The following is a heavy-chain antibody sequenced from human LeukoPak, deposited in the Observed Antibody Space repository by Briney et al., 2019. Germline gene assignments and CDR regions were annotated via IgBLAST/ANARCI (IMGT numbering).Heavy chain of an antibody. D-gene: IGHD6-6*01. J-gene: IGHJ4*02. Sequence: SETLSLTCTASGGSISSSSYYWGWIRQPPGKGLEWIGTIYYSGSTYYNPSLKSRVTVSVDTSKNQFSLKLSSVTAADTAVYYCARRVASSSSGFDYWGQGTLVTVSS. CDR1: GGSISSSSYY. CDR3: ARRVASSSSGFDY. CDR2: IYYSGST. V-gene: IGHV4-39*01.